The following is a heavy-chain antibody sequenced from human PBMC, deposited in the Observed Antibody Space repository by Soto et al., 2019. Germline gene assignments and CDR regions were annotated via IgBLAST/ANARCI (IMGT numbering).Heavy chain of an antibody. CDR1: CYTFTSYG. J-gene: IGHJ5*02. D-gene: IGHD2-15*01. V-gene: IGHV1-18*01. Sequence: ASVKVACKASCYTFTSYGISWVRKATGQGLEWMGWISAYNGNTNYAQKLQGRVTMTTDTSTSTAYMELRSLRSDDTAVYYCARGYCSGGSCYSMDPWGQGALVTVSS. CDR3: ARGYCSGGSCYSMDP. CDR2: ISAYNGNT.